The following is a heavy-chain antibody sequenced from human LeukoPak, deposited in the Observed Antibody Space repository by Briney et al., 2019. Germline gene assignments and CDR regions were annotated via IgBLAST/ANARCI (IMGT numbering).Heavy chain of an antibody. J-gene: IGHJ4*02. V-gene: IGHV3-21*01. Sequence: PGGSLRLYCAASGFTFSSYSMNWVRQAPGKGLEWVSSISSSSSYIYYADSVKGRFTISRDDAKNSLYLQMNSLRAEDTAVYYCARPAATFDHLVYWCEGTLVTVSS. CDR1: GFTFSSYS. D-gene: IGHD6-13*01. CDR3: ARPAATFDHLVY. CDR2: ISSSSSYI.